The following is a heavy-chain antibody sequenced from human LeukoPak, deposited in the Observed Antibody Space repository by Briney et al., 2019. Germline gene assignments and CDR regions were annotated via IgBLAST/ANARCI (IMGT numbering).Heavy chain of an antibody. D-gene: IGHD1-26*01. CDR1: GFTFSGYW. CDR2: IKQDGYEK. V-gene: IGHV3-7*01. Sequence: GGSLRLSCTATGFTFSGYWMSWVRQTPEKGLEWVANIKQDGYEKYYVDSVKGRFTISRDNAKNSLYLQMNSLRADDTAIYYCARDKIVGPTTLDYWGQGTLVTVSS. J-gene: IGHJ4*02. CDR3: ARDKIVGPTTLDY.